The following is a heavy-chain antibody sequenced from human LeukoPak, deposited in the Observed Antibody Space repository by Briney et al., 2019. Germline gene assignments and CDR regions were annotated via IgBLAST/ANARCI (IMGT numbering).Heavy chain of an antibody. CDR1: GYTFTDYY. Sequence: ASVKVSCKASGYTFTDYYIHWVRQAPGQGLEWMGWINPNTGGTDYAQKFQGRVTMTRDTSISTAYMELSRLRSDDTAVYYCASLGAGSIAAAGPDAFDIWGQGTMVTVSS. CDR2: INPNTGGT. CDR3: ASLGAGSIAAAGPDAFDI. J-gene: IGHJ3*02. D-gene: IGHD6-13*01. V-gene: IGHV1-2*02.